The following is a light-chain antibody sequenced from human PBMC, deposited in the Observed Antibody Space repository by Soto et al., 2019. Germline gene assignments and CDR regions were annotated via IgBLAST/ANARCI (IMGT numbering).Light chain of an antibody. CDR1: QSVSSSY. J-gene: IGKJ1*01. CDR2: GAS. Sequence: IGMTQSPATLSVSPGERDTLSCRASQSVSSSYLAWYQQKPGQAPRLLIDGASSRATGIPDRFSGSGSGTDFTLTISRLEPEDFAVYYCQQYGSSPPTFGQGTKVDIK. CDR3: QQYGSSPPT. V-gene: IGKV3-20*01.